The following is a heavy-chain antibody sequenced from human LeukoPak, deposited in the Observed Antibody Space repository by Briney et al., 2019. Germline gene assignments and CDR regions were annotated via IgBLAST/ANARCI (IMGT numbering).Heavy chain of an antibody. CDR2: ISYDGSNK. Sequence: GGSLRLSCAASGFTFSSYGMHWVRQAPGKGLEWVAVISYDGSNKYYADSVKGRFTISRDNSKNTLYLQMNSLRAEDTAVYYCAKVRANKRYCSSTSCPFDHWGQGTLVTVSS. CDR3: AKVRANKRYCSSTSCPFDH. V-gene: IGHV3-30*18. D-gene: IGHD2-2*01. J-gene: IGHJ4*02. CDR1: GFTFSSYG.